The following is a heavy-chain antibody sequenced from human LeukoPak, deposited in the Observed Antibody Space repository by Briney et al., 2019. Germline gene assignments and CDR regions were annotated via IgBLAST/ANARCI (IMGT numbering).Heavy chain of an antibody. J-gene: IGHJ4*02. CDR1: GFTFSSSA. Sequence: GGSLRLSCAASGFTFSSSAMSWVRQAPGKGLEWVSAISNNGGYTYYADSVQGRFTISRDNSKSTLCPQMNSLRAEDTAAHYCAKQLGYCSDGSCYFPYWGQGTLVTVSS. D-gene: IGHD2-15*01. V-gene: IGHV3-23*01. CDR2: ISNNGGYT. CDR3: AKQLGYCSDGSCYFPY.